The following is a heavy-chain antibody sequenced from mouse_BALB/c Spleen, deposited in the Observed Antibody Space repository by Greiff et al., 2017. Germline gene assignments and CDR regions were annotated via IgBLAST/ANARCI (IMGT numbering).Heavy chain of an antibody. Sequence: EVKLQESGPSLVKPSQTLSLTCSVTGDSITSGYWNWIRKFPGNKLEYMGYISYSGSTYYNPSLKSRISITRDTSKNQYYLQLNSVTTEDTATYYCARGGFITSWFAYWGQGTLVTVSA. CDR2: ISYSGST. J-gene: IGHJ3*01. D-gene: IGHD1-1*01. CDR3: ARGGFITSWFAY. CDR1: GDSITSGY. V-gene: IGHV3-8*02.